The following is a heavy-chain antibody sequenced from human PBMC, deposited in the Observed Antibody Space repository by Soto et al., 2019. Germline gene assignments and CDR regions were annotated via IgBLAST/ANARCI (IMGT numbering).Heavy chain of an antibody. Sequence: GGSLRLSCAASGFTFSSYEMNWVRQAPGKGLEWVSYISSSGSTIYYADSVKGRFTISRDNAKNSLYLQMNSLRAEDTAVYYCASNMVRDREAFDIWGQGTMVTVSS. D-gene: IGHD3-10*01. J-gene: IGHJ3*02. V-gene: IGHV3-48*03. CDR2: ISSSGSTI. CDR3: ASNMVRDREAFDI. CDR1: GFTFSSYE.